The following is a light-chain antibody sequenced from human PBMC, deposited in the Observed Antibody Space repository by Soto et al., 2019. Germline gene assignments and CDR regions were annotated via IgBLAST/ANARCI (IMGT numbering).Light chain of an antibody. J-gene: IGKJ3*01. Sequence: EIVLTQSPGTLSLSPGERATLSCRASQSISSSYLAWYQQKPGQAPRLLIYGASSRATGIPDRFSGSGSGTDFTLTISRLEPEDLAVYYCQQYVNSPAFTFGPGTKVYIK. CDR3: QQYVNSPAFT. V-gene: IGKV3-20*01. CDR1: QSISSSY. CDR2: GAS.